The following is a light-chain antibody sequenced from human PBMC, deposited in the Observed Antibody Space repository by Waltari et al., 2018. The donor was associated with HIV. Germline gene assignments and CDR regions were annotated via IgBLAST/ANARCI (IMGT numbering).Light chain of an antibody. V-gene: IGLV1-51*01. Sequence: SVLTPPPSQSAAPAQAVTLPCSRHTSNIGDHDVSWYPHLPGSAPRPIKLVLTKRPSGTSDRFSASNSDTTATLDIGGLQPGDEAIYYCGTRDNDLGPVVFGEGTWVTIL. CDR3: GTRDNDLGPVV. CDR1: TSNIGDHD. J-gene: IGLJ2*01. CDR2: VLT.